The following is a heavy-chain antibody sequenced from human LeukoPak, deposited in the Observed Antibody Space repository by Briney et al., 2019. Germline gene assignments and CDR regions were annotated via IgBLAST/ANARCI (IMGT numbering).Heavy chain of an antibody. CDR2: ISGSGGST. V-gene: IGHV3-23*01. J-gene: IGHJ6*02. CDR3: AKEDQVTMVRGVIDYYYGMDV. D-gene: IGHD3-10*01. Sequence: GGSLRLSCAASGFTFSSYAMSWVRQAPGKGLEWVSAISGSGGSTYYADSVKGRFTISRDNSKNTLYLQMNSLRAEDTAVYYCAKEDQVTMVRGVIDYYYGMDVWGQGTTVTVSS. CDR1: GFTFSSYA.